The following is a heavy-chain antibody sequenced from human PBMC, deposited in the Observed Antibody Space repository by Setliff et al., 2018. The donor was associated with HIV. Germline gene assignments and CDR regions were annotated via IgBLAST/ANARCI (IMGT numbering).Heavy chain of an antibody. J-gene: IGHJ4*02. D-gene: IGHD3-22*01. CDR1: DDSFSTNY. Sequence: PSETLSLTCNVSDDSFSTNYWSWVRQPPGKGLEWIGYIYASGSTNYNPSLKSRVTISIDTSKNPFSLRLSSVTAADTALYSCARLGRAIDRGGYSLRFDYWGQGTLVTVSS. CDR2: IYASGST. V-gene: IGHV4-4*09. CDR3: ARLGRAIDRGGYSLRFDY.